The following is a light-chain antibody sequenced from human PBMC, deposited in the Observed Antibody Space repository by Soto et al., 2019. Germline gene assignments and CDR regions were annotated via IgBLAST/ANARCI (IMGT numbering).Light chain of an antibody. V-gene: IGKV1-39*01. CDR1: ENIRRY. CDR3: QQSYNSPPT. CDR2: AAS. J-gene: IGKJ1*01. Sequence: DIEMTQSPCSLSASVGDRVIITFRSSENIRRYLNWYRHKPGKAPKLLIYAASTLQSGDPSRFSGSGSGTHFTLTISNLQPEDCATYFCQQSYNSPPTFGQGTKVDIK.